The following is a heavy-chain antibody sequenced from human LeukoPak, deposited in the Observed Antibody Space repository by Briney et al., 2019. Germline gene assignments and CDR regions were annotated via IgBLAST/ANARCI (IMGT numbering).Heavy chain of an antibody. CDR3: ATYRGLDF. CDR2: IKEDGSEK. D-gene: IGHD2-21*01. V-gene: IGHV3-7*01. CDR1: GFTLSSYW. Sequence: GGSLRLSCAASGFTLSSYWMSWVRQAPGKGLEWVANIKEDGSEKNFVDSVKGRFTIPRDNAKNSLYLQMDRLRADDTAVYYCATYRGLDFGGQGTLVTVSS. J-gene: IGHJ4*02.